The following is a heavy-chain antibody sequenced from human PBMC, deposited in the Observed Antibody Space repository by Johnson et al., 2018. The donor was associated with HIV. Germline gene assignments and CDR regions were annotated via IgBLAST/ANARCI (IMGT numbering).Heavy chain of an antibody. J-gene: IGHJ3*02. Sequence: QVQLVESGGGVVQPGRSLRLSCAASGFTFSDYAMHWVRQAPGKGLEWVAVISYDGSNKYYADSVKGRFTISRDNSKNSLYLQMNSLRAEDTAVYYCARDGYSGGFDIWGQGTMVTVSP. V-gene: IGHV3-30*04. D-gene: IGHD2-21*01. CDR2: ISYDGSNK. CDR3: ARDGYSGGFDI. CDR1: GFTFSDYA.